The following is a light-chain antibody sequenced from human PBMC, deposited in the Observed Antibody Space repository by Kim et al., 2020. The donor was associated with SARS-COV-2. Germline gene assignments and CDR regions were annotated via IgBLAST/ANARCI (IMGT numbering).Light chain of an antibody. CDR3: QPYNNWPLT. Sequence: EIVMTQSPATLSVSPGERATLSCRASQSANSNLARYQQKPGQAPRLLIYGASSRATGIPARFSGSGSGTEFTLTISSLQSEDFAVYYCQPYNNWPLTFGGGTKVEIK. J-gene: IGKJ4*01. V-gene: IGKV3-15*01. CDR1: QSANSN. CDR2: GAS.